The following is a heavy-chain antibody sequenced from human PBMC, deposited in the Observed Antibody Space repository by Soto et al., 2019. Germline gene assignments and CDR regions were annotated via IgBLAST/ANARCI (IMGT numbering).Heavy chain of an antibody. CDR3: ARDQRGRDWRGEDC. J-gene: IGHJ4*02. CDR2: ISAYNRNK. Sequence: QVHLVQSGGEVKMPGASVRVSCKASGYTFANYGITWVRQAPGQGLEWMGWISAYNRNKYIAQKVQGRVTMTTDTPTSTAYMDLTSLITNDTGVYYCARDQRGRDWRGEDCWGQGTLVTVSS. CDR1: GYTFANYG. D-gene: IGHD2-21*02. V-gene: IGHV1-18*01.